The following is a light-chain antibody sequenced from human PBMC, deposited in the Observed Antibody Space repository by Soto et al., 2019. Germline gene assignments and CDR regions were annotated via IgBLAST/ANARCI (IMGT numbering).Light chain of an antibody. CDR3: QQYVISPYT. V-gene: IGKV3-20*01. Sequence: EIVLTQSPGTLSLSPGERATLSCRASQSVSSSYLAWYQQKPGQAPRLLNYGASSRATGIPDRFSGSGSGTDFTLTISRLEPEDFSVYYCQQYVISPYTFGQGTKLEIK. CDR2: GAS. J-gene: IGKJ2*01. CDR1: QSVSSSY.